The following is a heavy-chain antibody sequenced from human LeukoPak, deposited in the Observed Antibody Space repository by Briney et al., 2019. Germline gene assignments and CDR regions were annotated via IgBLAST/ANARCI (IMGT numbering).Heavy chain of an antibody. CDR2: IYTSGST. V-gene: IGHV4-61*02. CDR1: GGSISSGSYY. J-gene: IGHJ5*02. CDR3: ARAQWELLEPWYWFDP. D-gene: IGHD1-26*01. Sequence: SETLSLTCTVSGGSISSGSYYWSWIRQPAGKGLEWIGRIYTSGSTNYNPSLKSRVTISVDTSKNQFSLKLSSVTAADTAVYYCARAQWELLEPWYWFDPWGQGTLVTVSS.